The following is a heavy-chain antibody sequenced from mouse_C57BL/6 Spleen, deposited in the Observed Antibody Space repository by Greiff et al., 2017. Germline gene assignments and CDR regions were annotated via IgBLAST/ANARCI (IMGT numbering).Heavy chain of an antibody. CDR2: ISSGGSYT. J-gene: IGHJ3*01. Sequence: EVHLVESGGDLLKPGGSLKLSCAASGFPFSRYGMSWVRQTPDKRLECVATISSGGSYTYYPDSVKGRFTISRDNAKNTLYLQMSSLKSEDTAMYYCAIPGTLWGQGTLVTVSA. CDR3: AIPGTL. V-gene: IGHV5-6*01. D-gene: IGHD4-1*01. CDR1: GFPFSRYG.